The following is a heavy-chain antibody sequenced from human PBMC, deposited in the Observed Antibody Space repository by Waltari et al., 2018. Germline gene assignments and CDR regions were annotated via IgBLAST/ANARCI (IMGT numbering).Heavy chain of an antibody. V-gene: IGHV4-34*01. D-gene: IGHD3-22*01. Sequence: QTQLHQWGAGLVKPSETLSLTCAVFDGSFGDYFWTWVRHSPGKGLEWIGEIYHNGHTNYNPSLGRRVTISLDTSKNQFSLKLTSVTAADTAVYYCARGNYHDSPRLDWWGHGNLVTVSS. J-gene: IGHJ4*01. CDR3: ARGNYHDSPRLDW. CDR1: DGSFGDYF. CDR2: IYHNGHT.